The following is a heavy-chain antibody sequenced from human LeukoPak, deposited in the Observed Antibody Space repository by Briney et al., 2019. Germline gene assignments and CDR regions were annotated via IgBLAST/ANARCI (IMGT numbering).Heavy chain of an antibody. V-gene: IGHV4-4*09. CDR3: ARLTRLSTSPDRYYLDY. CDR2: IYTRGGT. J-gene: IGHJ4*02. D-gene: IGHD6-6*01. Sequence: SETLSLTCTVSGDSISSYYGSWLRQPPGKGLEWLGYIYTRGGTNYIPSLKGRVTISIDTSKNQFSLKLNSVTAADSAVYYCARLTRLSTSPDRYYLDYWGQGTLVTVSS. CDR1: GDSISSYY.